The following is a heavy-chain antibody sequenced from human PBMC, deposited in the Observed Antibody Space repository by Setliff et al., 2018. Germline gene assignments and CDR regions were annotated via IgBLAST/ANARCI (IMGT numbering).Heavy chain of an antibody. D-gene: IGHD3-22*01. Sequence: SETLSLTCTVSGGSVSSGSYYWSWIRQPAGKGLEWFGHIYKSGSTNYNPSLKSRVTMTTDTSTSTAYMELRSLRSDDTAVYYCARDRKEVVISPSQAAFDIWGQGTMVTVSS. CDR2: IYKSGST. CDR1: GGSVSSGSYY. J-gene: IGHJ3*02. CDR3: ARDRKEVVISPSQAAFDI. V-gene: IGHV4-61*10.